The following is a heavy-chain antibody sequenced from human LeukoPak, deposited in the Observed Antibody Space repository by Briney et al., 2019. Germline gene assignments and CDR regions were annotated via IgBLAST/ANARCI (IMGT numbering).Heavy chain of an antibody. Sequence: ASVKVPCKASGYTFTSYGISWVRQAPGQGLEWMGGIIPIFGTANYAQKFQGRVTITADESTSTAYMELSSLRSEDTAVYYCARDKAAVYFDYWGQGTLVTVSS. CDR2: IIPIFGTA. CDR3: ARDKAAVYFDY. J-gene: IGHJ4*02. D-gene: IGHD6-13*01. CDR1: GYTFTSYG. V-gene: IGHV1-69*13.